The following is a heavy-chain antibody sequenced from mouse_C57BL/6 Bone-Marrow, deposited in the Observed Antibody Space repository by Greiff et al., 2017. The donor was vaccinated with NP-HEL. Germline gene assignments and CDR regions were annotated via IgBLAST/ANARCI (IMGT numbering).Heavy chain of an antibody. CDR2: IYPGDGDT. D-gene: IGHD1-1*01. V-gene: IGHV1-82*01. Sequence: VQLQQSGPELVKPGASVKISCKASGYAFSSSWMNWVKQRPGKGLEWIGRIYPGDGDTNYNGKFKGKATLTADKSSSTAYMQLSSLTSEDSAVYCCAYYGRLDYWGQGTTLTVSS. J-gene: IGHJ2*01. CDR3: AYYGRLDY. CDR1: GYAFSSSW.